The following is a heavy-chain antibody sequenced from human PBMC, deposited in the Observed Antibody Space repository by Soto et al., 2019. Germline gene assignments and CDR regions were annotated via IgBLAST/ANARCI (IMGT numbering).Heavy chain of an antibody. D-gene: IGHD3-9*01. CDR1: GGSFSGYY. Sequence: SETLSLTCAVYGGSFSGYYWSWIRQPPGKGLEWIGEINHSGSTNYNPSLKSRVTISVDTSKNQFSLKLSSVTAADTAVYYCGRGFDDILTGYYNRTEHWGQGTLVTVSS. J-gene: IGHJ4*02. V-gene: IGHV4-34*01. CDR3: GRGFDDILTGYYNRTEH. CDR2: INHSGST.